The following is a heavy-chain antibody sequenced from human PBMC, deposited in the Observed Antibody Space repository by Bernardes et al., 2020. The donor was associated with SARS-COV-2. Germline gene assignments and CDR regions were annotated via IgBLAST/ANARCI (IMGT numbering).Heavy chain of an antibody. CDR2: INSDGSKT. D-gene: IGHD2-15*01. CDR1: GFDFSDYA. V-gene: IGHV3-7*03. J-gene: IGHJ6*02. CDR3: ARAAGMDV. Sequence: GGSLRLSCAASGFDFSDYAMTWVRQAPGKGLEWVANINSDGSKTYYVDSVKGRFTISRDNAKNSVFLQMNSLRAEDTAVFYCARAAGMDVWGQVTMVTVAS.